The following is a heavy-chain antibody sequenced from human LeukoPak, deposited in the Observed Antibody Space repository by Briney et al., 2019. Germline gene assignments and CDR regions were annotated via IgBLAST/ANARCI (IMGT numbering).Heavy chain of an antibody. Sequence: GGSLRLSCAASGFTFSSYSMNWVRQAPGKGLEWVSSISSSSTYIYYADSVKGRFTISRDNAKNSLYLQMNSLRAEDTAVYYCARAPRDWYCLDYWGQGTLVTVSS. D-gene: IGHD3/OR15-3a*01. CDR2: ISSSSTYI. CDR3: ARAPRDWYCLDY. V-gene: IGHV3-21*06. CDR1: GFTFSSYS. J-gene: IGHJ4*02.